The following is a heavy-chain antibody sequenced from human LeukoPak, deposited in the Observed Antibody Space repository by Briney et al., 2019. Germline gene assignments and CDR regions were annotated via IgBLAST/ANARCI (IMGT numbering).Heavy chain of an antibody. CDR2: ISSSSSYI. Sequence: GGSLRLSCAASGFTFSSYSMNWVRQAPGKGLEWVSSISSSSSYIYYADSVKGRFTISRDNAKNSLYLQMNSLRAEDMAVYYCARDGVARGGSYGLDFDYWGQGTLVTVSS. CDR3: ARDGVARGGSYGLDFDY. CDR1: GFTFSSYS. V-gene: IGHV3-21*01. J-gene: IGHJ4*02. D-gene: IGHD1-26*01.